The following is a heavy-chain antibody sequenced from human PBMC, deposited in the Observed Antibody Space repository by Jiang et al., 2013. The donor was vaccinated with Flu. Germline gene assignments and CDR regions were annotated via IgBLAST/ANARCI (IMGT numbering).Heavy chain of an antibody. J-gene: IGHJ5*02. CDR3: AREYYDPGWWFDP. CDR1: GGTFSSYA. CDR2: IIPIFGTA. Sequence: GAEVKKPGSSVKVSCKASGGTFSSYAISWVRQAPGQGLEWMGGIIPIFGTANYAQKFQGRVTITADESTSTAYMELSSLRSEDTAVYYCAREYYDPGWWFDPWGQGTPGHRLL. V-gene: IGHV1-69*01. D-gene: IGHD3-16*01.